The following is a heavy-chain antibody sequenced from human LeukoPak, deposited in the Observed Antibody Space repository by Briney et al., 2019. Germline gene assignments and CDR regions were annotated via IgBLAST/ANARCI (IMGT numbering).Heavy chain of an antibody. V-gene: IGHV3-30*18. CDR2: ISYDGSNK. D-gene: IGHD1-1*01. CDR1: GFTFSSYG. Sequence: GGSLRLSCAASGFTFSSYGIHWVRQAPGKGLEWVAVISYDGSNKYYADSVKGRFTISRDNSKNTLYLQMNSLRPEDTAVYYCAKASLDAFDIWGQGTMVTVSS. J-gene: IGHJ3*02. CDR3: AKASLDAFDI.